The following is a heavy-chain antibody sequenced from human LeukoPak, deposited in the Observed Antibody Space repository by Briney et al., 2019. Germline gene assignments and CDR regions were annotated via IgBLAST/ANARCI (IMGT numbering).Heavy chain of an antibody. V-gene: IGHV1-2*02. J-gene: IGHJ4*02. Sequence: ASVKVSCKPSGYTFTGYYIHWIRQAPGQGLEWMGWINPNTGATISAQKFQGRVTMTRDTSINTAYMELSRLTSDDTAVYCCARDRVGSGWPRPYYFEKWGQGSLVTVSS. CDR2: INPNTGAT. CDR3: ARDRVGSGWPRPYYFEK. D-gene: IGHD6-19*01. CDR1: GYTFTGYY.